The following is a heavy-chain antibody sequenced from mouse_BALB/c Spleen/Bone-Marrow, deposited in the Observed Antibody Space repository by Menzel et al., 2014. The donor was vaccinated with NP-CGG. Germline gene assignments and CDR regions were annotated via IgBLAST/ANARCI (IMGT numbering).Heavy chain of an antibody. D-gene: IGHD2-3*01. CDR2: ISYDGSN. V-gene: IGHV3-6*02. Sequence: EVKVEESGPGLVKPSQSLSLTCSVTGYSITSGYYWNWIRQFPGNKLEWMGYISYDGSNNYNPSLKNRISIIRDTSKNQFFLKLNSVTTEDTATYYCARGEGWHYFDYWGQGTTLTVSS. J-gene: IGHJ2*01. CDR3: ARGEGWHYFDY. CDR1: GYSITSGYY.